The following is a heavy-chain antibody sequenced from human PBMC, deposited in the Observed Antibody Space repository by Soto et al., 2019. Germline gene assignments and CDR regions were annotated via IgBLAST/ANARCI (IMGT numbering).Heavy chain of an antibody. J-gene: IGHJ6*02. CDR1: GYTPTELS. V-gene: IGHV1-24*01. Sequence: VASVKVSCKVSGYTPTELSMHWVRQAPGKGLEWMGGFDPEDGETIYAQKFQGRVTMTEDTSTDTAYMELSSLRSEDTAVYYCATSIAVADSTGMDVWGQGTTVTVSS. D-gene: IGHD6-19*01. CDR2: FDPEDGET. CDR3: ATSIAVADSTGMDV.